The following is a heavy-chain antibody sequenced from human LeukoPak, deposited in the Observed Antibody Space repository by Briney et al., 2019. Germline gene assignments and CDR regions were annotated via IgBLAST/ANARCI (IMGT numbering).Heavy chain of an antibody. J-gene: IGHJ3*02. D-gene: IGHD2-8*01. CDR3: ARPSQGCPGDAFDI. V-gene: IGHV4-39*01. CDR1: GGSISSSSYH. Sequence: PSETLSLTCTVSGGSISSSSYHWGWIRQPPGKGLEWIGSIYYSGSTYYNPSLKSRVTISVDTSKNQFSLKLSSVTAADTAVYYCARPSQGCPGDAFDIWGQGTMVTVSS. CDR2: IYYSGST.